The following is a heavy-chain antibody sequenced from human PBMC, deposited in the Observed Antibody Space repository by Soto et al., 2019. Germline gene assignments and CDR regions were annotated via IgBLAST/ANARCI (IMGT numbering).Heavy chain of an antibody. CDR1: GFTFSNYA. D-gene: IGHD3-22*01. V-gene: IGHV3-23*01. CDR2: VSGSGDSI. Sequence: HPWGSLRISCAASGFTFSNYAMSWVRQDPGKGLEWVSAVSGSGDSIYHADSVKGRFTISRDNSKNTLYLQMNRLRAEDTALYYCAKGRGPLSYYDTSGYSRLAFDVWGQGTMVTVSS. CDR3: AKGRGPLSYYDTSGYSRLAFDV. J-gene: IGHJ3*01.